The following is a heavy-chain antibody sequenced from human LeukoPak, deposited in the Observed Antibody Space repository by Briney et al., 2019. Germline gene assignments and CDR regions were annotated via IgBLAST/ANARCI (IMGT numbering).Heavy chain of an antibody. D-gene: IGHD3-22*01. CDR1: GGTFSSYA. V-gene: IGHV1-69*13. J-gene: IGHJ4*02. CDR2: IIPIFGTA. Sequence: SVKVSCKASGGTFSSYAISWVRQAPGQGLEWMGGIIPIFGTANYAQKFQGRVTITADESTSTAYMELSSLRSEDTAVYYCARSRRAYYYDSSGYSIVDYWGQGTLVTVSS. CDR3: ARSRRAYYYDSSGYSIVDY.